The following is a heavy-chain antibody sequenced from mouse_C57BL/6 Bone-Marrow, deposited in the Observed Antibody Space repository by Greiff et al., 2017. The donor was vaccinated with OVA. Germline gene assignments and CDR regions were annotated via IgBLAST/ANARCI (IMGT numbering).Heavy chain of an antibody. J-gene: IGHJ2*01. D-gene: IGHD2-14*01. Sequence: VQLQQPGAELVKPGASVKLSCKASGYTFTSYWMQWVKQRPGQGLEWIGEIDPSDSYTNYNQKFKGKATLTVDTSSSTADMQLSSLTSEDSAVYYCARSDRGVRRKDYYFDYWGQGTTLTVSS. CDR3: ARSDRGVRRKDYYFDY. V-gene: IGHV1-50*01. CDR1: GYTFTSYW. CDR2: IDPSDSYT.